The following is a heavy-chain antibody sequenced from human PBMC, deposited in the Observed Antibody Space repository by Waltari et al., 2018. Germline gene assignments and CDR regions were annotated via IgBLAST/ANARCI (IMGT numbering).Heavy chain of an antibody. V-gene: IGHV3-21*01. Sequence: EVQLVESGGGLVKPGGSLRLSCAASGFTFSSYSMNWVRQAPGKGLEWVSSISSSSSYIYYADSVKGRFTISRDNAKNSLYLQMNSLRAEDTAVYYCAREEAAPTYYFDYWGQGTLVTVSS. D-gene: IGHD6-6*01. CDR3: AREEAAPTYYFDY. CDR1: GFTFSSYS. J-gene: IGHJ4*02. CDR2: ISSSSSYI.